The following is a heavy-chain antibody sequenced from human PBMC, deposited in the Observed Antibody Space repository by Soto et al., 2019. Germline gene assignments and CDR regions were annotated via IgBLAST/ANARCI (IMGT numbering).Heavy chain of an antibody. CDR1: GYTFTSYD. CDR2: ISAYNGKT. J-gene: IGHJ6*02. Sequence: ASVNVSCKASGYTFTSYDISWVRQAPGQGLEWMGWISAYNGKTNSAQKFQGRVTMTTETSTRTAYMELRSLRSDDTAVYYCAKSNGDCSTTSCLTLYDMDVWGQGTTVTVSS. CDR3: AKSNGDCSTTSCLTLYDMDV. V-gene: IGHV1-18*01. D-gene: IGHD2-2*03.